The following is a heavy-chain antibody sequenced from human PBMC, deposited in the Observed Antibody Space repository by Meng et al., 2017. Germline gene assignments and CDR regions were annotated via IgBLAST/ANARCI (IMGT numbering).Heavy chain of an antibody. J-gene: IGHJ4*02. CDR2: INTYNGKT. V-gene: IGHV1-18*01. Sequence: RVQDGAAVKTPGASVKVSCDAYAYTLSSDGVSWVRKALGQRLEWLGWINTYNGKTDYAHKFQDRVTLTTDTFTNTAYLELRSLRSDDTAVYYCATRGNPYLNCWGQGTLVTVSS. CDR3: ATRGNPYLNC. CDR1: AYTLSSDG.